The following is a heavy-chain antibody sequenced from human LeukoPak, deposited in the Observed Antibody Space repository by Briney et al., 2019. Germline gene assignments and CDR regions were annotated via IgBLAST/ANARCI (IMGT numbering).Heavy chain of an antibody. V-gene: IGHV4-4*02. CDR2: IYHSGST. J-gene: IGHJ4*02. CDR3: ARVGPAAAGGVDY. CDR1: GGSISSSNW. D-gene: IGHD6-13*01. Sequence: SETLSLTCAVSGGSISSSNWWSWVRQPPGKGLEWIGEIYHSGSTNYNPSLKSRVTISVDKSKNQFSLKLSSVTAAGTAVYYCARVGPAAAGGVDYWGQGTLVTVSS.